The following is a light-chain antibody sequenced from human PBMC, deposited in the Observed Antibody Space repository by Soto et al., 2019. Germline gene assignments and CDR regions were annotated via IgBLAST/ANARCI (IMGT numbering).Light chain of an antibody. CDR3: AAWDDSLSGWV. Sequence: QSVLTQPPSASGTPGQRVSISCYGSSTNIGRNSISWYQNLPGTAPKLLIYTNNQRPSGVPARFSGSKSGTSASLAISGLQSEDEADYYCAAWDDSLSGWVFGGGTKLTVL. J-gene: IGLJ3*02. CDR2: TNN. V-gene: IGLV1-44*01. CDR1: STNIGRNS.